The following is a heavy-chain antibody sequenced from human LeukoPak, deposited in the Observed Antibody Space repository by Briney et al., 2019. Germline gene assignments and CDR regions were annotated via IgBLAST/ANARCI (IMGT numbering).Heavy chain of an antibody. V-gene: IGHV3-23*01. CDR2: ISGSGGST. J-gene: IGHJ4*02. CDR3: AKAGDYGDYAIPDY. CDR1: GFTFSSYA. D-gene: IGHD4-17*01. Sequence: GGSLRLSCAASGFTFSSYAMSWVRQAPGKGLEWVSAISGSGGSTYYADSVKGRFTISRDNSKNTLYLQMNSLRAEDTAVYYCAKAGDYGDYAIPDYWGQETLVTVSS.